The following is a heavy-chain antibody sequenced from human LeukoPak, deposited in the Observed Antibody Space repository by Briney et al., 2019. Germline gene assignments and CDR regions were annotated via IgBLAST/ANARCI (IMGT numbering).Heavy chain of an antibody. CDR2: IRYDGSNK. D-gene: IGHD6-6*01. Sequence: GSLRLSCAASGFTFSSYGMHWVRQAPGKGLEWVAFIRYDGSNKYYADSVKGRFTISRDNSKNTLYLQMNSLRAEDTAVYYCAREYSSSSGLLQYFDYWGQGTLVTVSS. CDR1: GFTFSSYG. CDR3: AREYSSSSGLLQYFDY. V-gene: IGHV3-30*02. J-gene: IGHJ4*02.